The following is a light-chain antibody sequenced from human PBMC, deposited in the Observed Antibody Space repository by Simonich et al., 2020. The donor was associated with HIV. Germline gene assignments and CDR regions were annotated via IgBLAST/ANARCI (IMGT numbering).Light chain of an antibody. CDR2: KDS. Sequence: SYELTQPPSVSVSPGQTARITCSGDALPKQYAYWYQQKPGQDPVLVIYKDSERTSGIHERFSGTSSGTTVTLTISGVQAEDEADYYCQSADSSGTYVVFGGGTKLTVL. J-gene: IGLJ2*01. V-gene: IGLV3-25*03. CDR1: ALPKQY. CDR3: QSADSSGTYVV.